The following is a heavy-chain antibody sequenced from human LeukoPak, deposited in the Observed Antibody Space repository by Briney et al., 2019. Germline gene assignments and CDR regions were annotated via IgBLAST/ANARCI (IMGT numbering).Heavy chain of an antibody. Sequence: GGSLRLSCVVSGFTFSSYAMGWVRQAPGKGLEWVSVISGSGSRTYYGDSVKGRFTISRDNSKNTLYLQMNSLRAEDTAVYYCAKVYDFWSGYNWFDPWGQGTLVTVSS. CDR2: ISGSGSRT. CDR1: GFTFSSYA. CDR3: AKVYDFWSGYNWFDP. J-gene: IGHJ5*02. D-gene: IGHD3-3*01. V-gene: IGHV3-23*01.